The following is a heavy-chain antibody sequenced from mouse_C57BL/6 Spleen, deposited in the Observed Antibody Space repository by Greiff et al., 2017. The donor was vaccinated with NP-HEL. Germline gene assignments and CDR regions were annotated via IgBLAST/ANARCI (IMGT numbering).Heavy chain of an antibody. CDR3: ARGYSNYFDY. V-gene: IGHV3-1*01. CDR2: ISYSGST. J-gene: IGHJ2*01. Sequence: EVQLQQSGPGMVKPSQSLSLTCTVTGYSITSGYDWHWIRHFPGNKLEWMGYISYSGSTNYNPSLKSRISLTHDTSKNHFFLKLNSVTTEDTATYYCARGYSNYFDYWGQGTTLTVSS. CDR1: GYSITSGYD. D-gene: IGHD2-5*01.